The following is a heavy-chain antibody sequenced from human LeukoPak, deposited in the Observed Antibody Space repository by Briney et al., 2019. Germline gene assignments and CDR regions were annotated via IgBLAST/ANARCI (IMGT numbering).Heavy chain of an antibody. CDR3: ARDRNYDYIWGSYRPDYFDY. CDR1: GFPFSSNT. V-gene: IGHV3-21*01. J-gene: IGHJ4*02. Sequence: GGSLRLSCAASGFPFSSNTRNWVRQAPGKGLEWVSSISSSSSYIYYADSVKGRFTISRDNAKNSLYLQMNSLRAEDTAVYYCARDRNYDYIWGSYRPDYFDYWGQGTLVTVSS. CDR2: ISSSSSYI. D-gene: IGHD3-16*02.